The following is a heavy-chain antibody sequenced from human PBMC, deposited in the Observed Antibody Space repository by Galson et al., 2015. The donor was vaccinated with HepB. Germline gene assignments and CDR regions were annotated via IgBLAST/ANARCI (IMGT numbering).Heavy chain of an antibody. Sequence: SLRLSCAASGFTFSSYGMHWVRQAPGKGLEWVAVISYDGSNKYYADSVKGRFTISRDNSKNTLYLQMNSLRAEDTAVYYCANSGHGTTHAYYYDSSGCPPFDYWGQGTLVTVSS. V-gene: IGHV3-30*18. J-gene: IGHJ4*02. CDR2: ISYDGSNK. CDR3: ANSGHGTTHAYYYDSSGCPPFDY. CDR1: GFTFSSYG. D-gene: IGHD3-22*01.